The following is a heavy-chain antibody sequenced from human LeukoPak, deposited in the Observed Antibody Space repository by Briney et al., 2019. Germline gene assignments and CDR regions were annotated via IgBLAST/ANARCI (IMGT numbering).Heavy chain of an antibody. CDR1: GYTFTGYY. D-gene: IGHD3-9*01. Sequence: ASVKVSCKASGYTFTGYYMHWVRQAPGQGLEWMGWINPNSGGTNYAQKFQGRVTITRNTSISTAYMELSSLRSEDTAVYYCARGRGPSDYYDILTGYYTGAFDIWGQGTMVTVSS. V-gene: IGHV1-2*02. J-gene: IGHJ3*02. CDR2: INPNSGGT. CDR3: ARGRGPSDYYDILTGYYTGAFDI.